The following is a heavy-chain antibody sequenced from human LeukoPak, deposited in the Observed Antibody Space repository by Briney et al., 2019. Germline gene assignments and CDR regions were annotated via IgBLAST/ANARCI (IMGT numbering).Heavy chain of an antibody. D-gene: IGHD1-26*01. J-gene: IGHJ3*02. CDR3: ARSGRWERRPHAFDI. V-gene: IGHV4-61*02. CDR2: IYTSGRT. CDR1: GGSISSGNYY. Sequence: SQTLSLTCTVSGGSISSGNYYWGWIRQPAGKGLEWIGRIYTSGRTNYNPSLKSRIPVSIKTSNSHFPLKLSSVTPWHAALYYFARSGRWERRPHAFDIWGQGTMDTVSS.